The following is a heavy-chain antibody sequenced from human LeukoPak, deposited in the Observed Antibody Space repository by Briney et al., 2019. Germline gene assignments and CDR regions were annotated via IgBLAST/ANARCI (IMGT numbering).Heavy chain of an antibody. V-gene: IGHV3-48*01. CDR3: AKDQWLLKGHKGSDYCFDY. J-gene: IGHJ4*02. D-gene: IGHD3-22*01. Sequence: PGGSLRLSCAASGFTFSSYSMNWVRQAPGKGLEWVSYISSSSRTIYYADSVKGRFTISRDNSKNTLYLQMNSLRAEDTAVYYCAKDQWLLKGHKGSDYCFDYWGQGTLVTVSS. CDR2: ISSSSRTI. CDR1: GFTFSSYS.